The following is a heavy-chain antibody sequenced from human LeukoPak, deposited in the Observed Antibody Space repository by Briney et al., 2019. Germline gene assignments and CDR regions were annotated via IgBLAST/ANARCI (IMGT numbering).Heavy chain of an antibody. D-gene: IGHD4-23*01. CDR2: IYYSGST. CDR3: ARPRYGGRTSDAFDI. Sequence: SETLSLTCAVYGGSFSDYYWTWIRQPPGKGLEWIGYIYYSGSTNYNPSLKSRVTISVDTSKNQFSLKLSSVTAADTAVYYCARPRYGGRTSDAFDIWGQGTMVTVSS. J-gene: IGHJ3*02. V-gene: IGHV4-59*08. CDR1: GGSFSDYY.